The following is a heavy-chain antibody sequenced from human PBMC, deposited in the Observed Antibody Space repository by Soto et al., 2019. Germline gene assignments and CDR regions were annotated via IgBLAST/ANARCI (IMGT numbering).Heavy chain of an antibody. CDR3: ARHGSHSNGDYARYYMDV. CDR2: IYYSGST. V-gene: IGHV4-59*08. J-gene: IGHJ6*03. D-gene: IGHD4-17*01. Sequence: SETLSLTCTVSGGSISSYYWSWIRQPPGKGLEWIGYIYYSGSTNYNPSLKSRVTIAVDTSKNQFSLKLSSVTAADTAVYYCARHGSHSNGDYARYYMDVWGKGTTVTVSS. CDR1: GGSISSYY.